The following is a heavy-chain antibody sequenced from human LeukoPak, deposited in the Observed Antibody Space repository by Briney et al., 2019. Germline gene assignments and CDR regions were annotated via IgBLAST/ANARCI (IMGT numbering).Heavy chain of an antibody. J-gene: IGHJ4*02. CDR1: GGTFSSYA. D-gene: IGHD3-22*01. CDR2: IIPILGIA. CDR3: ARDVPTGPYDRSGNHDY. V-gene: IGHV1-69*04. Sequence: ASVKVSCKASGGTFSSYAISWVRQAPGQGLEWMGRIIPILGIANYAQKFQGRVTITADKSTSTAYMELSSLRSEDTAVYYCARDVPTGPYDRSGNHDYWGQGTLVTVSS.